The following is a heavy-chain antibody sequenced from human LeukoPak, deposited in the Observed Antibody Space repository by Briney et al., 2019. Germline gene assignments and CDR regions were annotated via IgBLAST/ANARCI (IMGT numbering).Heavy chain of an antibody. CDR2: IYYSGST. Sequence: PSETLSLTCTVSGGSISSYYWSWIRQPPGKGLEWIGYIYYSGSTNYNPSLKSRVTISIDTFKNQFSLKLSSVTAADTAVYYCARHVDTAFNWFDPWGQGTLVTVSS. D-gene: IGHD5-18*01. V-gene: IGHV4-59*08. CDR3: ARHVDTAFNWFDP. CDR1: GGSISSYY. J-gene: IGHJ5*02.